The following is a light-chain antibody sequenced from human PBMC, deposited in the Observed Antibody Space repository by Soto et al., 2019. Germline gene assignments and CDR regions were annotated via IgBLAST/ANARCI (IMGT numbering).Light chain of an antibody. CDR2: GAS. V-gene: IGKV3-15*01. J-gene: IGKJ5*01. CDR1: QSVRSN. Sequence: VVMTHSPSTLSVSPREGVTLSCISIQSVRSNLAWYQQKPGQSPRLLIYGASTRATGIPARFSGSGSGTEFTLTISSLQSEDFAVYYCQPYNNLPPTTFGQGTRLEIK. CDR3: QPYNNLPPTT.